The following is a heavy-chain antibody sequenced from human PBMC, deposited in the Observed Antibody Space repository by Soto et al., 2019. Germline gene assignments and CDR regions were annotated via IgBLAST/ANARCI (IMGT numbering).Heavy chain of an antibody. CDR3: ARGYCGGDCYSPGDY. J-gene: IGHJ4*02. Sequence: ASVKVSCKASGYTFTSYAMHWVRQAPGQRLEWMGWINAGNGNTKYSQKFQGRVTITRDTSASTAYMELSSLRSEDTAVYYCARGYCGGDCYSPGDYWGQGTLVTVSS. V-gene: IGHV1-3*01. CDR2: INAGNGNT. CDR1: GYTFTSYA. D-gene: IGHD2-21*02.